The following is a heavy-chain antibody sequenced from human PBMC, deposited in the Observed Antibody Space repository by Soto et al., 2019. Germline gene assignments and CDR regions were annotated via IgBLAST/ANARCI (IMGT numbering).Heavy chain of an antibody. CDR1: GFTFSSYA. CDR3: AKLGRFGELLYAFYYYYYMDV. CDR2: IIVCGGST. Sequence: GGSLRLSCAASGFTFSSYAMSWVRQAPGKGLEWVLAIIVCGGSTYYADSVKGRFTISRDNSKNTLYLQMNSLRAEDTAVYYCAKLGRFGELLYAFYYYYYMDVWGKGTTVTVSS. D-gene: IGHD3-10*01. V-gene: IGHV3-23*01. J-gene: IGHJ6*03.